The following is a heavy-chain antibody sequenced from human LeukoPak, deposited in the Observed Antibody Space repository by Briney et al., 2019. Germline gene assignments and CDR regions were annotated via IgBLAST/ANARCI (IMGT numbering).Heavy chain of an antibody. Sequence: GGSLRLSCAASGFTFSSYSMNWVRQAPGKGLEWVSSISSSSSYIYYADSVKGRFTISRDNAKESLYLQMNSLRADDTAVYYCARQETSSYNGAFDIWGQGTMVTVSS. CDR3: ARQETSSYNGAFDI. V-gene: IGHV3-21*01. J-gene: IGHJ3*02. D-gene: IGHD1-26*01. CDR1: GFTFSSYS. CDR2: ISSSSSYI.